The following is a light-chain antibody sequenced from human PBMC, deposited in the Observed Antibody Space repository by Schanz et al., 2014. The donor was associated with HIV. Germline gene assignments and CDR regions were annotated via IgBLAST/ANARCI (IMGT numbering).Light chain of an antibody. Sequence: EIVLTQSPVILSLSPGERATLSCRASQTVSSNSLGWYQQKRGQVPRLLIYSASRRANGIPDRFSGSGSGKEVKRKISRREPEDFDGAYCQHYGSSFGPGTKVDIK. CDR2: SAS. V-gene: IGKV3-20*01. J-gene: IGKJ3*01. CDR1: QTVSSNS. CDR3: QHYGSS.